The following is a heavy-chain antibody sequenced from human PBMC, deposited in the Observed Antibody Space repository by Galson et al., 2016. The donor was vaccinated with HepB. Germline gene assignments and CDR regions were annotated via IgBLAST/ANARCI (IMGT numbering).Heavy chain of an antibody. CDR1: GFTFISHA. V-gene: IGHV3-23*01. CDR2: ITVGDSAK. D-gene: IGHD6-19*01. CDR3: ARDSLGKSSGYHRLDF. Sequence: SLRLSCATSGFTFISHAMSWVRQAPGKGLDWVSSITVGDSAKHHADSVKGRFTISRDNFRNILYLQMNSLTVDDTGVYYCARDSLGKSSGYHRLDFLGQGTLVTVSS. J-gene: IGHJ4*02.